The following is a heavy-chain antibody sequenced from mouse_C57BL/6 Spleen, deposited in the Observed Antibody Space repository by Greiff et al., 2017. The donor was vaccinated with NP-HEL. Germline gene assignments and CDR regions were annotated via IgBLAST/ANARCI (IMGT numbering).Heavy chain of an antibody. V-gene: IGHV5-6*01. CDR1: GFTFSSYG. Sequence: EVQGVESGGDLVKPGGSLKLSCAASGFTFSSYGMSWVRQTPDKRLEWVATISSGGSYTYYPDSVKGRFTISRDNAKNTLYLQMSSLKSEDTAMYYCARHAAGAMDYWGQGTSVTVSS. CDR2: ISSGGSYT. J-gene: IGHJ4*01. CDR3: ARHAAGAMDY.